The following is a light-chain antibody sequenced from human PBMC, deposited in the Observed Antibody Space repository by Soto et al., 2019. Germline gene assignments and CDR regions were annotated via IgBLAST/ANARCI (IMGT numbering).Light chain of an antibody. CDR3: QQYGSSPLT. CDR1: QSVRSY. J-gene: IGKJ1*01. Sequence: EIVLTQSPGTLSLSPGERATLSCRASQSVRSYLAWYQQKPGQAPRLLISDESSRATGVPDTFSGSGSGTDFTLTISRLEPEDFAVYYCQQYGSSPLTFGLGTRVEIK. V-gene: IGKV3-20*01. CDR2: DES.